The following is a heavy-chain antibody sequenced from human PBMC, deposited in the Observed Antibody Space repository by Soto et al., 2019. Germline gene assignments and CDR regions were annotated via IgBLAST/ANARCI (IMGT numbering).Heavy chain of an antibody. CDR2: INAGNGNT. D-gene: IGHD6-13*01. J-gene: IGHJ6*02. V-gene: IGHV1-3*01. CDR3: ASSRDYYYYYGMDV. CDR1: GYTFTSYA. Sequence: ASVKVSCKASGYTFTSYAMHWVLQAPGQRLEWMGWINAGNGNTKYSQKFQGRVTITRDTSASTAYMELSSLRSEDTAVYYCASSRDYYYYYGMDVWGQGTTVTVSS.